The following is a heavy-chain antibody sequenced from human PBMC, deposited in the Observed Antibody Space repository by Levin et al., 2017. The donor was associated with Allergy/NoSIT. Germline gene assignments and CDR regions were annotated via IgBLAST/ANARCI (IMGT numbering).Heavy chain of an antibody. Sequence: LSLTCAASGFTFSSYAMSWVRQAPGKGLEWVSAISGSGGSTYYADSVKGRFTVSRDNSKNTLYLQMNSLRAEDTAVYYCAKVSRGYIYGVGDWGQGTLVTVSS. CDR1: GFTFSSYA. CDR2: ISGSGGST. V-gene: IGHV3-23*01. CDR3: AKVSRGYIYGVGD. J-gene: IGHJ4*02. D-gene: IGHD5-18*01.